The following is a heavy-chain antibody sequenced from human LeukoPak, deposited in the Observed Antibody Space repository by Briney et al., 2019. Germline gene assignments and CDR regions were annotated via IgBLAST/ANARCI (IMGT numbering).Heavy chain of an antibody. D-gene: IGHD3-22*01. V-gene: IGHV3-9*01. J-gene: IGHJ4*02. Sequence: PGRSLRLSCAASGFTFDDYAMHWVRQAPGKGLEWVSGISWNSGSIGYADSVKGRFTISRDNAKKSLYLQMNSLRAEDTALYYCAKGKIEYYYDSSGYHFDYWGQGTLVTVSS. CDR1: GFTFDDYA. CDR2: ISWNSGSI. CDR3: AKGKIEYYYDSSGYHFDY.